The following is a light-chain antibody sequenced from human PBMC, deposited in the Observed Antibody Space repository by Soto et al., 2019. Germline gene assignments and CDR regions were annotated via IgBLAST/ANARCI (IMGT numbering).Light chain of an antibody. V-gene: IGKV1-17*01. CDR1: QGIRDD. CDR3: QQLHSYPFT. Sequence: DIQMTQSPSSLSASVGDSVTITCRASQGIRDDLGWYQQKPGKAPTRLIYAVSSLQNGVPSRFSGTGSGTEFTLTINSLQPEDFATYYCQQLHSYPFTFGQGTRLEIK. J-gene: IGKJ5*01. CDR2: AVS.